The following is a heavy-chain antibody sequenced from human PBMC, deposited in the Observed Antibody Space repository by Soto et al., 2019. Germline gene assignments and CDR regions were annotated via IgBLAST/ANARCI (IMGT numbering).Heavy chain of an antibody. CDR1: GGSISSGGYS. J-gene: IGHJ4*02. CDR3: ARGHSSGYYPDFIGY. Sequence: QLQLQESGSGLVKPSQTLSLTCAVSGGSISSGGYSWSWIRQPPGKGLEWIGYIYHSGSTYYNPSLKSRVTISVDRSKNQFSLKLSSVTAADTAVYYCARGHSSGYYPDFIGYWGQGTLVTVSS. CDR2: IYHSGST. D-gene: IGHD3-22*01. V-gene: IGHV4-30-2*01.